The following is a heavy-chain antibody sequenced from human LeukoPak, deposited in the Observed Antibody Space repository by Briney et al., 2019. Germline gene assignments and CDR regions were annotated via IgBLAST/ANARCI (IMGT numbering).Heavy chain of an antibody. Sequence: SATLSLTCTVSGGSMSSYYWSWVRQPPGKGLQWIAYIYYDGSTNYNPSLKSRVTISLDTSKKQFSLKLSSVTAADTAVYYCATYIWGRHFDYWGQRTLVTVSS. V-gene: IGHV4-59*01. D-gene: IGHD3-16*01. J-gene: IGHJ4*02. CDR3: ATYIWGRHFDY. CDR1: GGSMSSYY. CDR2: IYYDGST.